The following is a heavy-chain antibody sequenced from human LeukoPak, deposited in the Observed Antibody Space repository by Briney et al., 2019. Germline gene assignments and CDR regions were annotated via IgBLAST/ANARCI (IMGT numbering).Heavy chain of an antibody. D-gene: IGHD1-26*01. J-gene: IGHJ4*02. Sequence: GGSLRLSCAAAGFTFYNSGMGWVRQAPGKGLEWISAISDSGGLTYYADSVKGRFTISRDDSKNTLYLQMNSLKAEDTAVYYCAIEQWELKYWGQGTLVTVSS. CDR2: ISDSGGLT. V-gene: IGHV3-23*01. CDR1: GFTFYNSG. CDR3: AIEQWELKY.